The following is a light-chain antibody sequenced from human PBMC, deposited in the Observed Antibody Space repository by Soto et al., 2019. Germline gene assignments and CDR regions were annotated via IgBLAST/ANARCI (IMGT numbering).Light chain of an antibody. Sequence: QSFLTQPASVSGSPGQSITISCTGTTSDVVGYNYVSWYQQPPGKVPKLLIHEASNRPSGVSNRFSGSKSGNTASLTISGLQAEDEADYYCLSNTSDITYVLGNGTKVTV. J-gene: IGLJ1*01. CDR1: TSDVVGYNY. V-gene: IGLV2-14*01. CDR3: LSNTSDITYV. CDR2: EAS.